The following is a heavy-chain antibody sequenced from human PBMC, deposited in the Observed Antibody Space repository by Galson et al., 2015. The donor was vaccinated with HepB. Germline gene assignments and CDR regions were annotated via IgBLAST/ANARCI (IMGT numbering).Heavy chain of an antibody. CDR2: MYVGGST. V-gene: IGHV3-53*04. D-gene: IGHD3-22*01. Sequence: GSLRLSCAASGFTVSSNYMTWVRQAPGKGLEWVSIMYVGGSTSYVDSVKGRFTISSHNSKNTLYLQMNSLRPEDTAVYYCAKGGIASTSGYATWYFDLWGRGTLVTVSS. J-gene: IGHJ2*01. CDR3: AKGGIASTSGYATWYFDL. CDR1: GFTVSSNY.